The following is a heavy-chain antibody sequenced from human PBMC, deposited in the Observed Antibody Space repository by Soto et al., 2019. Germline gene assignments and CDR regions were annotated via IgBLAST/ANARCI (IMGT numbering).Heavy chain of an antibody. CDR3: ARLFATVAQGWYFDL. J-gene: IGHJ2*01. CDR1: GGSISSSSYY. D-gene: IGHD4-17*01. CDR2: IYYSGST. V-gene: IGHV4-39*01. Sequence: SETLSLTCTVSGGSISSSSYYWGWIRQPPGKGLEWIGSIYYSGSTYYNPSLKSRVTISVDTSKNQFSLKLSSVTAADTAVYYCARLFATVAQGWYFDLGGRGPLVTVSS.